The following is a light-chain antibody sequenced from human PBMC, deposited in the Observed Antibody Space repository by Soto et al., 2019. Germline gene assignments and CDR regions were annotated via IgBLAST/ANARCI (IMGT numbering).Light chain of an antibody. CDR3: QQYNYWPPYT. CDR1: QNLGSS. CDR2: GGS. J-gene: IGKJ2*01. V-gene: IGKV3-15*01. Sequence: EVVMTQSPATLSASPGERVTLSCRASQNLGSSLAWYQQRPGQAPRLLLYGGSTRATSIPARFSGSGSGTEFTVTISSLQSEDFAVYYCQQYNYWPPYTFGQGTTLEFK.